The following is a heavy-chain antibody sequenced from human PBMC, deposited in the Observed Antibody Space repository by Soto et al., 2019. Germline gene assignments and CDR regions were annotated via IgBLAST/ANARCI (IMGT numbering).Heavy chain of an antibody. J-gene: IGHJ4*02. CDR1: GFTFNTYP. CDR3: AREKKKTTVHDY. CDR2: ISSSSSYK. Sequence: EVQLVESGGGLVKPGGSLRLSCAASGFTFNTYPMNWVRQAPGKGLEWVSSISSSSSYKYYADSVKGRFTISRDNARNSLYLQMNSLRAEDTAVYYCAREKKKTTVHDYWGQGTLVTVSS. D-gene: IGHD4-4*01. V-gene: IGHV3-21*01.